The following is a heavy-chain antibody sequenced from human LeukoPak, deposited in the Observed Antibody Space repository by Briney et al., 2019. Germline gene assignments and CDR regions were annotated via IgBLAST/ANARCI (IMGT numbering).Heavy chain of an antibody. Sequence: PGGSLRLSCAASGFTFSSYAMSWVRQAPGKGLEWVSAISGSGGSTYYADSVKGRFTISRDNSKTTLYLQMNSLRAEDTAVYYCAREFEYRAYRNFFGSSCYYYYYAMDVWGQGTTVTVSS. CDR2: ISGSGGST. J-gene: IGHJ6*02. D-gene: IGHD3-22*01. CDR1: GFTFSSYA. V-gene: IGHV3-23*01. CDR3: AREFEYRAYRNFFGSSCYYYYYAMDV.